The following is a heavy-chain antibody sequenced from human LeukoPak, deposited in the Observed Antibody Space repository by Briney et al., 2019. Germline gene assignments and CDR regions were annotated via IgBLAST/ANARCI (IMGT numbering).Heavy chain of an antibody. CDR3: ARVNRPIVGAIFRTRDYFDY. J-gene: IGHJ4*02. Sequence: ASVKVSCKASGYTFTGYYMHWVRQAPGQGLEWMGRINPNSGGTNYAQKFQGRVTMARDTSISTAYVELSRLRSDDTAVYYCARVNRPIVGAIFRTRDYFDYWGQGTLVTVSS. CDR2: INPNSGGT. D-gene: IGHD1-26*01. V-gene: IGHV1-2*06. CDR1: GYTFTGYY.